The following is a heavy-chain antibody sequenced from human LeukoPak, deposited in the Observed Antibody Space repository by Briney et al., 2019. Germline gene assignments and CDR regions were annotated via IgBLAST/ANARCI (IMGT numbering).Heavy chain of an antibody. CDR2: IYRDGNT. V-gene: IGHV3-66*01. CDR1: GLIVSSNY. J-gene: IGHJ4*02. CDR3: ACSGPYSNGGVMTDY. D-gene: IGHD6-19*01. Sequence: GGSLRLSCAASGLIVSSNYMSWVRQAPGKGVEWVSIIYRDGNTNYADSVKGRFTISRDNSKNTLSLQMNSLRAEDTAVYYCACSGPYSNGGVMTDYWGQGTLVTVSS.